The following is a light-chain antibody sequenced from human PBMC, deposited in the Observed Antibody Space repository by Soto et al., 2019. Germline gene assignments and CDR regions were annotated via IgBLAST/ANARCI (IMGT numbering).Light chain of an antibody. J-gene: IGKJ1*01. CDR2: AAS. CDR3: LQSYSTTWT. Sequence: DIQMTQSPPSLSASVGDRVTITCRASQSISTYLNWYQQKPGKAPKLLIFAASSLQSEVPSRFSGSGSGTDFTLTISSLQPEDFASYYCLQSYSTTWTFGQGTKVDIK. CDR1: QSISTY. V-gene: IGKV1-39*01.